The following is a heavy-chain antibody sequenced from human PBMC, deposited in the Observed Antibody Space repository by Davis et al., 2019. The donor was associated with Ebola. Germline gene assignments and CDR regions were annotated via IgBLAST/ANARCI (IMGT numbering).Heavy chain of an antibody. CDR3: ARVVGANDY. D-gene: IGHD1-26*01. CDR2: ISSSSSYI. CDR1: GFTFSSYS. V-gene: IGHV3-21*01. J-gene: IGHJ4*02. Sequence: GESLKISCAASGFTFSSYSMNWVRQAPGKGLEWVSSISSSSSYIYYADSVKGRFTISRDNAKNSLYLQMNSLRAEDTAVYYCARVVGANDYWGQGTLVTVSS.